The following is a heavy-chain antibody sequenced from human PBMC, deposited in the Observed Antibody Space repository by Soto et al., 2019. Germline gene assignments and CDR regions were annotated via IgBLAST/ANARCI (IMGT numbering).Heavy chain of an antibody. V-gene: IGHV4-59*01. Sequence: QVQLQGSGPGLLKPSETLSLTCTVSGDSISSYYWSWIRQPPGKGLEWIGYIYYSGSTNYNPSLKSRVTISVDTSKNQFSLKLSSVTAADTAVYYCARSKGAYGDYWSQESWSPSPQ. CDR1: GDSISSYY. CDR2: IYYSGST. D-gene: IGHD5-12*01. J-gene: IGHJ4*01. CDR3: ARSKGAYGDY.